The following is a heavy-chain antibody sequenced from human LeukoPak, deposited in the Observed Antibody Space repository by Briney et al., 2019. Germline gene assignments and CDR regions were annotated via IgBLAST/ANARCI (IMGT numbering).Heavy chain of an antibody. Sequence: GASVKVSCKASGYTFTGYYMHWVRQAPGQGLEWMGWINPNSGGTNYAQKFQGRVTMTRDTSISTAYMELSRLRSDDTAVYYCARDRPPYGSGWRTFDYWGQGTLVTVSS. CDR3: ARDRPPYGSGWRTFDY. CDR2: INPNSGGT. CDR1: GYTFTGYY. D-gene: IGHD6-19*01. V-gene: IGHV1-2*02. J-gene: IGHJ4*02.